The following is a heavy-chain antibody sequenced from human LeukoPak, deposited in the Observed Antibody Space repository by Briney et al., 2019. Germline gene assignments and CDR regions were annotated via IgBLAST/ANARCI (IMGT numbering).Heavy chain of an antibody. D-gene: IGHD2-2*02. V-gene: IGHV3-9*01. CDR3: AKAYCSSSSCYSALDF. Sequence: GGSLRLFCAASGFSFDNYAMHWVRQAPGKGLEWVSGVSWNSGSIGYADSVKGRFTISRDNAKNSLYLQMNSLRAEDTALYYCAKAYCSSSSCYSALDFWGQGTLVTVSS. J-gene: IGHJ4*02. CDR2: VSWNSGSI. CDR1: GFSFDNYA.